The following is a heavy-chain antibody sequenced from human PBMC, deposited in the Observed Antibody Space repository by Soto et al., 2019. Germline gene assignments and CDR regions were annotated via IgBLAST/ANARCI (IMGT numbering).Heavy chain of an antibody. CDR2: IDPSDSYT. D-gene: IGHD2-15*01. CDR3: ARLGSGGSWTLFLGYMDV. V-gene: IGHV5-10-1*01. Sequence: PGESLKISCKGSGYSFTSYWISWVRQMPGKGLEWMGRIDPSDSYTNYSPSFQGHVTISADKSISTAYLQWSSLKASDTAMYYWARLGSGGSWTLFLGYMDVWGQGTTVTVSS. CDR1: GYSFTSYW. J-gene: IGHJ6*02.